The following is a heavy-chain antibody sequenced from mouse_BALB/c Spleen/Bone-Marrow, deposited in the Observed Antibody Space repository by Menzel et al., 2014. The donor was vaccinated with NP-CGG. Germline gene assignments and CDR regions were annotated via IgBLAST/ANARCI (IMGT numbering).Heavy chain of an antibody. CDR2: IRLKSNNYAT. CDR1: GFTFSNYW. V-gene: IGHV6-6*02. D-gene: IGHD2-3*01. Sequence: DVKLQESGGGLVQPGGSMKLSCVASGFTFSNYWMNWVRQSPEKGLEWVAEIRLKSNNYATHYAESVKGRFTISRDDSKSSVNLQMNNLRAEDTGIYYCASMRRRGFAYWGQGTLVTVSA. CDR3: ASMRRRGFAY. J-gene: IGHJ3*01.